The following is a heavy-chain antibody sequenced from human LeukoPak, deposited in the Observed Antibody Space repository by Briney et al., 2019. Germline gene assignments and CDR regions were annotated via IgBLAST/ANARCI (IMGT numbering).Heavy chain of an antibody. CDR2: IGTADAT. CDR3: VRGGSSWYHLDY. J-gene: IGHJ4*02. D-gene: IGHD6-13*01. CDR1: GFTFSRYD. Sequence: GGSLRLSCAASGFTFSRYDMHWVRQATGKGLEWVSGIGTADATYYPGSLKGRFTISRENAKNSLYLQMDSLRAGDTAVYYCVRGGSSWYHLDYWGQGTLVTVSS. V-gene: IGHV3-13*04.